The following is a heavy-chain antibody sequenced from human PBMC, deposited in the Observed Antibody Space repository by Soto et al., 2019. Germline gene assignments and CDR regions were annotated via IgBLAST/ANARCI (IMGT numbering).Heavy chain of an antibody. J-gene: IGHJ4*02. V-gene: IGHV2-26*01. CDR3: ARISIYGRDLDY. CDR1: GFSLTNAGVG. Sequence: QVTLKESGPELVKPTETLTLTCTVSGFSLTNAGVGVSWIRQPPGKALEWLAHILANDEESYSTALKSRLTIFKDTSKSQVVLTMANVDPVDTATYFCARISIYGRDLDYWGQGMLVTVSS. CDR2: ILANDEE. D-gene: IGHD3-10*01.